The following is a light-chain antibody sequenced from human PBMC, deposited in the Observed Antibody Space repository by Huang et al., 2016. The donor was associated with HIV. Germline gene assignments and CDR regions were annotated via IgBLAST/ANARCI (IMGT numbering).Light chain of an antibody. CDR1: QSISAY. J-gene: IGKJ2*01. CDR3: QQSYSFPRT. V-gene: IGKV1-39*01. Sequence: DIQMTQSPSSLYASVGDRVTISCRASQSISAYLNWYQHRPGGAPKLLIYATSDLQGSVPSRFSGSRSGTQFTLTISSLQPEDFATYYCQQSYSFPRTFGQGTKLDIK. CDR2: ATS.